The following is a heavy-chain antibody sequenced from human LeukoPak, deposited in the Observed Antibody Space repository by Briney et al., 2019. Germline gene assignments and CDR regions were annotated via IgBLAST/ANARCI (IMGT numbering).Heavy chain of an antibody. CDR2: ISAYNGNT. D-gene: IGHD3-10*01. CDR3: ARDGFTMVRGTLDY. J-gene: IGHJ4*02. V-gene: IGHV1-18*04. CDR1: GYTFTGYY. Sequence: GASVKVSCKASGYTFTGYYMHWVRQAPGQGLEWMGWISAYNGNTNYAQKLQGRVTMTTDTSTSTAYMELRSLRSDDTAVYYCARDGFTMVRGTLDYWGQETLVTVSS.